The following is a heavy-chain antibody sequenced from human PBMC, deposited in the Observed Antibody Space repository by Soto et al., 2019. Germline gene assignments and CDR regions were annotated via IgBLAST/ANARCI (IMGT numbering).Heavy chain of an antibody. CDR1: GFTFDDYA. Sequence: EVQLVESGGDLVQPGRSLRLYCAASGFTFDDYAMHWVRQAPGKGLEWVSGISWNSGNKGYADSVKGRFTISRDNAKNFLYLEMNSLRAEDTALYYCAKEAGLVRFFDWLSNGLDVWGQGTAVTVS. J-gene: IGHJ6*02. CDR3: AKEAGLVRFFDWLSNGLDV. V-gene: IGHV3-9*01. CDR2: ISWNSGNK. D-gene: IGHD3-9*01.